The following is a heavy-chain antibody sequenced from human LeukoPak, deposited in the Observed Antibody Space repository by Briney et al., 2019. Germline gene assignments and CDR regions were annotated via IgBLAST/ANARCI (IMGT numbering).Heavy chain of an antibody. CDR3: AKDREGSGSYYPDY. J-gene: IGHJ4*02. CDR2: ISGGGGSI. V-gene: IGHV3-23*01. Sequence: PGGSLRLSCAASGSTFSSYAMSWVRQAPEKGLEWVSAISGGGGSIYYADSVKGRFTISRDNSKNTLYLQMNSLRAEDTAVYYCAKDREGSGSYYPDYWGQGTLVTVSS. D-gene: IGHD1-26*01. CDR1: GSTFSSYA.